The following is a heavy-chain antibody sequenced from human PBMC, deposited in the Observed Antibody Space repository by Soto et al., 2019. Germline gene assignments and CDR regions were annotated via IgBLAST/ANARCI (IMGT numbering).Heavy chain of an antibody. J-gene: IGHJ4*02. V-gene: IGHV5-51*01. CDR2: IYPGDSTT. D-gene: IGHD5-12*01. CDR3: ARRRWLQPSDFDY. CDR1: GYTFTTYW. Sequence: PGESLKISCKGSGYTFTTYWIGWVRQMPGKGLEWMGIIYPGDSTTRYSPSFQGQVSISADKSISTAYLQWSSLKASDTAMYYCARRRWLQPSDFDYWGQGTLVTVSS.